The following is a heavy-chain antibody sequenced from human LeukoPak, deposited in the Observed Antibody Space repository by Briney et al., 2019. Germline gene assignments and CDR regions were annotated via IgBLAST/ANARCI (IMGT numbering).Heavy chain of an antibody. CDR1: GGSINSHY. Sequence: TSETLSLTCAVSGGSINSHYWGWIRQPPGKGPQWIGDIYSTGKNNYNPSLKSRVTISLDTSKSHLSLNLTSVLAADTAIYYCVRRDTGWNYFDYWGQGILVTVSS. CDR3: VRRDTGWNYFDY. CDR2: IYSTGKN. V-gene: IGHV4-4*08. J-gene: IGHJ4*02. D-gene: IGHD6-19*01.